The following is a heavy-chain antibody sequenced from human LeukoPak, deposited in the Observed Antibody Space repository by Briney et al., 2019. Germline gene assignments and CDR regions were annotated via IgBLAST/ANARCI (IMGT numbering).Heavy chain of an antibody. CDR1: GGSISSGYY. CDR3: ASYKGGSGRYYKIEARYYHMDV. CDR2: IYHSGST. D-gene: IGHD3-10*01. Sequence: SETLSLTCTVSGGSISSGYYWGWIRQPPGKGLEWIGSIYHSGSTYYNPSLKSRVTISVDTSKNQFSLKLSSVTAADAAVYYCASYKGGSGRYYKIEARYYHMDVWGKGTTVTISS. V-gene: IGHV4-38-2*02. J-gene: IGHJ6*03.